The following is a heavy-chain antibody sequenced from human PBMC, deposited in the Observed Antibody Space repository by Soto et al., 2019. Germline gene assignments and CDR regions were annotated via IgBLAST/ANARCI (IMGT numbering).Heavy chain of an antibody. D-gene: IGHD4-17*01. CDR1: GFTFSNYA. J-gene: IGHJ6*02. CDR2: ISGSGGST. V-gene: IGHV3-23*01. Sequence: EVQLLESGGGLVQPGGSLRLSCAASGFTFSNYAMTWVRQAPGKGLEWVSAISGSGGSTYYADSVKGRFTISGDNSKNTLYLQMNSLRVEDTAVFYCAKDVTVTTHFHYYYYYGMDVWGQGTTVTVSS. CDR3: AKDVTVTTHFHYYYYYGMDV.